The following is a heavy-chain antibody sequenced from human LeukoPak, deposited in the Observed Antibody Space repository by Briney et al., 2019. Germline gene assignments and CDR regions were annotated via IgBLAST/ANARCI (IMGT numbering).Heavy chain of an antibody. J-gene: IGHJ3*02. D-gene: IGHD1-20*01. CDR3: ARVLDITGTIFDAFDI. Sequence: GGSLRLSCAASGFTFSSYSMNWGRQAPGKGLEWGSSISSSRSYIYYADSVKGRFTISRDNAKNSLYLQMDSLRAEDTAVYYCARVLDITGTIFDAFDIWGQGTMVTVSS. CDR2: ISSSRSYI. V-gene: IGHV3-21*01. CDR1: GFTFSSYS.